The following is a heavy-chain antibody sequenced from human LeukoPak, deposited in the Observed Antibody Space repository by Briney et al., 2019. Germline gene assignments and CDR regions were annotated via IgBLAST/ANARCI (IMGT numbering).Heavy chain of an antibody. Sequence: PGGSLRLSCAASGFTVSSSYMSWVRQAPGKGLGWVSIICSSGTTYYADSVKGRFTISRDNSKNTLYLQMSRLRAEDTAVYYCAREGVAGFGELYWGYWGQGTLVTVSS. CDR3: AREGVAGFGELYWGY. D-gene: IGHD3-10*01. V-gene: IGHV3-53*01. CDR2: ICSSGTT. J-gene: IGHJ4*02. CDR1: GFTVSSSY.